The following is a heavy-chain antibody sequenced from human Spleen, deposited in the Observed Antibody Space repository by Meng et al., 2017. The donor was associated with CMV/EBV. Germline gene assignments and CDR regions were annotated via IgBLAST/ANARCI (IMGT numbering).Heavy chain of an antibody. CDR2: INPNSGGT. CDR3: ARDLTWDY. J-gene: IGHJ4*02. V-gene: IGHV1-2*02. D-gene: IGHD4/OR15-4a*01. Sequence: ASVKVSCKASGYTFTTYYMHWVRQAPGQGLEWMGWINPNSGGTNYAQRFQGRVTMTRDTSINTAYMELSSLKSDDTAMYYCARDLTWDYWGQGTLVTVSS. CDR1: GYTFTTYY.